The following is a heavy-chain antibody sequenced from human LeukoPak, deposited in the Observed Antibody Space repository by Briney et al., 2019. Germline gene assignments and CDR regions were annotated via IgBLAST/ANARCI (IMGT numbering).Heavy chain of an antibody. V-gene: IGHV3-21*01. Sequence: TGGSLRLSCAASGFTFSSYEMNRVRQAPGKGLEWVSSITGGSSYIYYAGSVKGRFTISRDNAKNSLYLQMNSLRAEDTAVYYCARDPYSGSYGNYYYYFMDVWGKGTTVTISS. CDR2: ITGGSSYI. CDR3: ARDPYSGSYGNYYYYFMDV. D-gene: IGHD1-26*01. J-gene: IGHJ6*03. CDR1: GFTFSSYE.